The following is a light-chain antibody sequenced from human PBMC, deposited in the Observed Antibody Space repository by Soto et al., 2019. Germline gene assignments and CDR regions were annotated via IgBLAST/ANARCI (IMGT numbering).Light chain of an antibody. V-gene: IGKV3-20*01. CDR3: HQYDNSPLT. J-gene: IGKJ4*01. CDR1: QSVSSSF. CDR2: AAS. Sequence: EIVFTQSPGTLSLSPGERATLSCRASQSVSSSFLAGYQQRPGQDPRLLIDAASNTAPGIPDRFSGSGSGTDFTLTISRLEPEDFALYYCHQYDNSPLTLGGGTKVDIK.